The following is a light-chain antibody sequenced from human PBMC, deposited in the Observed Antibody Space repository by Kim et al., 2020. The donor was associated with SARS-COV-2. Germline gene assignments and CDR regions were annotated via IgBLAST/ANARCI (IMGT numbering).Light chain of an antibody. CDR3: CSYAGSYTLV. CDR1: SNDVGGYNY. J-gene: IGLJ2*01. Sequence: GQSVTISCTGNSNDVGGYNYVSWYQQHPGKAPKLMIYDVSKWPSGVPDRFSGSKSGNTASLTISGLQAEDEADYYCCSYAGSYTLVFGGGTQLTVL. V-gene: IGLV2-11*03. CDR2: DVS.